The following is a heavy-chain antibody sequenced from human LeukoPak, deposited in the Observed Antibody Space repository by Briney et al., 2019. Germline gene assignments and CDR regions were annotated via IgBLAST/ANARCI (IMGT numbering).Heavy chain of an antibody. CDR3: AKGPYDSSGYYIDY. V-gene: IGHV3-23*01. D-gene: IGHD3-22*01. CDR1: GFTFSSYA. J-gene: IGHJ4*02. Sequence: TGGSLRLSCAASGFTFSSYAMSWVRQAPGKGLEWVSAISGSGGSTYYADSVKGRFTISRDNYKNTLYLQMNSLSAEDTAVYYCAKGPYDSSGYYIDYWGQGTLVTVSS. CDR2: ISGSGGST.